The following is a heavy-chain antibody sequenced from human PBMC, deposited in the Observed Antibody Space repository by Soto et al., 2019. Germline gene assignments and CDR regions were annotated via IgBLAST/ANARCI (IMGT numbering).Heavy chain of an antibody. D-gene: IGHD3-9*01. V-gene: IGHV4-61*01. CDR3: ARVPLTTYFDL. Sequence: QVQLQESGPGLVKPSETLSLTCTVSGGSVSGGSYCWSWIRQPPGKGLECIGYVYNSGSTTYNPPLKRRVTISVDTSKHQSSLGLSSVTAADTAVYYCARVPLTTYFDLWGRGTLVTVSS. CDR2: VYNSGST. J-gene: IGHJ2*01. CDR1: GGSVSGGSYC.